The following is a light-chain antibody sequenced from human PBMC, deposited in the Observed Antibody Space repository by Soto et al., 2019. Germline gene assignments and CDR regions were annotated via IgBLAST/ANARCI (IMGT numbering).Light chain of an antibody. CDR1: QSVSSN. V-gene: IGKV3-15*01. CDR3: QQYNNWPPAT. Sequence: EIVMTQSPATLSVSPGERATLSCRASQSVSSNLAWYQQKPGQAPRLLIYGASTRATGIPARFSGIGSGTEFTLTISSLQSEDFAVYSCQQYNNWPPATFGGGTKVEIK. CDR2: GAS. J-gene: IGKJ4*01.